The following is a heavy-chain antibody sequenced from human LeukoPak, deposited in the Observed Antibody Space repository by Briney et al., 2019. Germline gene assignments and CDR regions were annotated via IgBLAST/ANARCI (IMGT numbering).Heavy chain of an antibody. Sequence: ASVKVSCKASGYTFTSYYMHWVRQAPGQGLEWMGIINPSGGSTSYAQKFQGRVTITADKSTSTAYMELSSLRSEDTAVYYCARERLVAARYYYYGMDVWGQGTTVTVSS. CDR3: ARERLVAARYYYYGMDV. CDR1: GYTFTSYY. V-gene: IGHV1-46*01. J-gene: IGHJ6*02. CDR2: INPSGGST. D-gene: IGHD2-15*01.